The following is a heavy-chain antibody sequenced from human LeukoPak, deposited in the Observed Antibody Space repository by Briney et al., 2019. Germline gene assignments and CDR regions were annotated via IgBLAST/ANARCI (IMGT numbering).Heavy chain of an antibody. J-gene: IGHJ5*02. CDR2: IYYSGST. CDR3: ARVTVSGGWFDP. V-gene: IGHV4-39*07. D-gene: IGHD3-16*01. Sequence: SETLSLTCTYSGGSIRSSSYFWGWIRQPPGKGLEWIGSIYYSGSTYYNASLKSRGTISVDTSKNQFSLKLSSVTAADTAVYYCARVTVSGGWFDPWGQGTLVTVSS. CDR1: GGSIRSSSYF.